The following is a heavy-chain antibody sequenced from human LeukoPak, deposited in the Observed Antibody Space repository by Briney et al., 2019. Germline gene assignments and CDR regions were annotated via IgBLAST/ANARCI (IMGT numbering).Heavy chain of an antibody. Sequence: SETLSLTCTVSAGSISSGSHQWGWIRQSPGKGLEWIGSIYYGRTTYYNPSLSSRVTISVVTSKNQFSLQLNSVTAADTAIYYCVRHDGRGGATMGALDSWGQGSLVTVSS. CDR1: AGSISSGSHQ. V-gene: IGHV4-39*01. CDR3: VRHDGRGGATMGALDS. D-gene: IGHD5-12*01. J-gene: IGHJ4*02. CDR2: IYYGRTT.